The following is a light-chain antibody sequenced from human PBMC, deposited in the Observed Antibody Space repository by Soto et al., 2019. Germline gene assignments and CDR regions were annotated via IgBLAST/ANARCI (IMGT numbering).Light chain of an antibody. CDR1: QSILDRSRNKYY. CDR2: WAS. J-gene: IGKJ1*01. CDR3: QQYFTSPWT. Sequence: DIVMTQSPDSLAVSLGERATFNCKSSQSILDRSRNKYYLAWYQQKSGQPPKLLIYWASLREPGVPDRFTGSGSGTVFTLTINSLQAEDVAVYYCQQYFTSPWTFGQGTKVEI. V-gene: IGKV4-1*01.